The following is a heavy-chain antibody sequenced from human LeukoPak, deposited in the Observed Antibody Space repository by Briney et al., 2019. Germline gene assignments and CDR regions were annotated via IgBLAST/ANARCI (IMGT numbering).Heavy chain of an antibody. CDR3: AKDRGKLESHFDY. V-gene: IGHV3-23*01. Sequence: PGGSLRLSCAASGFTFSNAWMSWVRQAPGKGLEWVSAISGSGGSTYYADSVKGRFTISRDNSKNTLYLQMNSLRAEDTAVYYCAKDRGKLESHFDYWGQGTLVTVSS. J-gene: IGHJ4*02. CDR1: GFTFSNAW. D-gene: IGHD1-1*01. CDR2: ISGSGGST.